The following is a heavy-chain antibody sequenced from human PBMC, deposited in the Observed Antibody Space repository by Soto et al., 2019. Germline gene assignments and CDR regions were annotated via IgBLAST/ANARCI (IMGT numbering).Heavy chain of an antibody. CDR2: ISYDGSNK. Sequence: LXLSCAASGFTFSSYARHWVRQAPGKGLEWVAVISYDGSNKYYADSVKGRFTISRDNSKNTLYLQMNSLRAEDTAVYYCARDLLIAALDYWGQGTLVTVSS. D-gene: IGHD6-13*01. V-gene: IGHV3-30-3*01. CDR3: ARDLLIAALDY. CDR1: GFTFSSYA. J-gene: IGHJ4*02.